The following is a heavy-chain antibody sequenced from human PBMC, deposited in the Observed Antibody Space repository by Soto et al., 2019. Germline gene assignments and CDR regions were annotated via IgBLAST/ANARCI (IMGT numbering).Heavy chain of an antibody. V-gene: IGHV4-34*01. Sequence: SETLSLTCAVYGGSFSGYYWSWIRQPPGKGLEWIGEINHSGSTNYNPSLKSRVTISVDTSKNQFSLKLSSVTAADTAVYYCARGEDAFFYYGLDVWGQGITVTVSS. CDR1: GGSFSGYY. CDR3: ARGEDAFFYYGLDV. CDR2: INHSGST. J-gene: IGHJ6*02.